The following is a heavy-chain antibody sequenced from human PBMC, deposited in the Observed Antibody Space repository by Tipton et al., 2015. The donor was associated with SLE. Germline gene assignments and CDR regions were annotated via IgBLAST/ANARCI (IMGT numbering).Heavy chain of an antibody. CDR1: GYSISSGYY. J-gene: IGHJ4*02. CDR3: ASYYDFWSGYRYFDY. D-gene: IGHD3-3*01. Sequence: TLSLTCAVSGYSISSGYYWGWIRQPPGKGLEWIGSIYHSGSTYYNPSLKSRVTISVDTSKNQFSLKLISVTAADTAVYYCASYYDFWSGYRYFDYWGQGTLLTVSS. CDR2: IYHSGST. V-gene: IGHV4-38-2*01.